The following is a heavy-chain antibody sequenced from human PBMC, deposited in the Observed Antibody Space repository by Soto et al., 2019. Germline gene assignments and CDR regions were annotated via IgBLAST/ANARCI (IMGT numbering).Heavy chain of an antibody. CDR3: AAVRKNPNCPKGICYMGDPYYYYGVDF. D-gene: IGHD2-8*01. Sequence: GASVKVSCKTSGYTFTSYGIAWVRQAPGEGLEWMGGFHPEAGETIYAQKFQGRVIMTEDTSTDTAYMELSSLRSDDTAVYYCAAVRKNPNCPKGICYMGDPYYYYGVDFWGQGTTVTVSS. CDR1: GYTFTSYG. CDR2: FHPEAGET. V-gene: IGHV1-24*01. J-gene: IGHJ6*02.